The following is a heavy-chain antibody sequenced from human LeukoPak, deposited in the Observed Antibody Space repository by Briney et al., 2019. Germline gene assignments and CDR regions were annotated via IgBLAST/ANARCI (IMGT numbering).Heavy chain of an antibody. CDR2: IYYSGST. CDR3: ASVGYCSSTSCYAIDY. V-gene: IGHV4-39*01. J-gene: IGHJ4*02. CDR1: GGSISSSSYY. D-gene: IGHD2-2*01. Sequence: PSETLSLTCTVSGGSISSSSYYWGWIRQPPGKGLEWIGSIYYSGSTYYNPSLKSRVTISVDTSKNQFSLKLSSVTAADTAVYYCASVGYCSSTSCYAIDYWGQGTLVTVSS.